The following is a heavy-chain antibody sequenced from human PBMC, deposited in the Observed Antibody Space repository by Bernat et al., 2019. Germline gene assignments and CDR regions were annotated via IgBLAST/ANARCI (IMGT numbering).Heavy chain of an antibody. V-gene: IGHV4-39*01. D-gene: IGHD4-17*01. CDR2: IYYSGST. CDR1: GGSISSSSYY. Sequence: QVQLQESGPGLVKPSETLSLTCTVSGGSISSSSYYWGWIRQPPGKGLEWIGSIYYSGSTYYNPSLKSRVTISVDTSKNQFSLKLSSVTAADTAVYYCARDTIMTTVTTVEFDYWGQGTLVTVSS. J-gene: IGHJ4*02. CDR3: ARDTIMTTVTTVEFDY.